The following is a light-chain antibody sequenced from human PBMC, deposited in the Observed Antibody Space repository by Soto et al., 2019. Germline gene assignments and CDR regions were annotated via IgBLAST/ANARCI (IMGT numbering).Light chain of an antibody. CDR3: SSYTSSSTNV. CDR2: DVS. J-gene: IGLJ1*01. V-gene: IGLV2-14*01. CDR1: SSDVGGYNY. Sequence: QSALTQPASVSGSPGQSITISCTGTSSDVGGYNYVSWYQQHPGKAPKLMIYDVSNRPSGVSNRFSGSKSGNTASLTISGLQAEDEAHYYCSSYTSSSTNVFGTGTQLTVL.